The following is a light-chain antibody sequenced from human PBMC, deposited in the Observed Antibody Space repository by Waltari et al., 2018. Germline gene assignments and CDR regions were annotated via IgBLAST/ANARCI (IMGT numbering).Light chain of an antibody. V-gene: IGKV1-39*01. CDR3: QQSYSAPPIT. CDR2: ATS. Sequence: DIPITQSPSSLSASIGARVTITFRAGQSIETYLHCYQHKPGKAPRILIYATSRLQSGVPSRFSGSGSGTEFTLTINSLQPKDFATYYCQQSYSAPPITFGQGTRLEIK. J-gene: IGKJ5*01. CDR1: QSIETY.